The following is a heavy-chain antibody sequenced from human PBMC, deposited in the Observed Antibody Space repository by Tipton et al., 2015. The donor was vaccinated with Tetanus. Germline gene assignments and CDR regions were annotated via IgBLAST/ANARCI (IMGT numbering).Heavy chain of an antibody. Sequence: SLRLSCAASGFTFSSYNMNWVRQAPGKGLEWVSAISGGGDRTFYEDSVKGRFTISRDNSEKTLSLQMNSLRAEDTAIYYCAKDLGDVFQGAFDVWGPGTTVTVSS. CDR1: GFTFSSYN. V-gene: IGHV3-23*02. D-gene: IGHD3-16*01. CDR2: ISGGGDRT. CDR3: AKDLGDVFQGAFDV. J-gene: IGHJ3*01.